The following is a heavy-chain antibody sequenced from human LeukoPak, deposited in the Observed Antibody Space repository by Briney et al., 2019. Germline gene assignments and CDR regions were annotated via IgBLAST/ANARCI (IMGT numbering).Heavy chain of an antibody. J-gene: IGHJ5*02. D-gene: IGHD3-10*01. V-gene: IGHV1-69*08. CDR2: ITPVIETA. CDR1: GGTFLSHT. CDR3: ARVNLRGSNYNWFDP. Sequence: ASVKVSCKTSGGTFLSHTFSWVRQAPGHGLEWIGKITPVIETAKYAQTFHRRLSIYTDKDTTTVYMDLSGLRPDDTADYYCARVNLRGSNYNWFDPWGQGTRVIVSS.